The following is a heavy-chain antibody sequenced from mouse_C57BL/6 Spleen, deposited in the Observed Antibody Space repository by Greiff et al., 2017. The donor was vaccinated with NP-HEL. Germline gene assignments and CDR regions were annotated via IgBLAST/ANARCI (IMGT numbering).Heavy chain of an antibody. J-gene: IGHJ2*01. D-gene: IGHD2-3*01. Sequence: VQLHQSGPELVKPGASVKISCKASGYTFTDYYMNWVKQSHGKSLEWIGDINPNNGGTSYNQKFKGKATLTVDKSSSTAYMELRSLTSEDSAVYYCARNRDGYFDYWGQGTTLTVSS. CDR3: ARNRDGYFDY. V-gene: IGHV1-26*01. CDR2: INPNNGGT. CDR1: GYTFTDYY.